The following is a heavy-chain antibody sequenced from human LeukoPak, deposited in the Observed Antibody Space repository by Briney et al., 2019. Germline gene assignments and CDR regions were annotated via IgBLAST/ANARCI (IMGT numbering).Heavy chain of an antibody. V-gene: IGHV5-51*01. CDR3: ARRQGCSSTSCPPDY. J-gene: IGHJ4*02. D-gene: IGHD2-2*01. CDR2: IYPGDSDT. CDR1: GYSFTTYW. Sequence: GESLQISCRGSGYSFTTYWIGWVRQMPGKGLEWMGIIYPGDSDTRYSPSFQGQVTMSADKSINTAYLQWSSLKASDTTMYYCARRQGCSSTSCPPDYWGQGTLVTVPS.